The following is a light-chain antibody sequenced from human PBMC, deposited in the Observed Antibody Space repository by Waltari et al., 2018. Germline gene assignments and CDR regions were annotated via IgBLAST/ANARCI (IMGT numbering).Light chain of an antibody. J-gene: IGKJ2*03. CDR3: QHGYGTPYS. V-gene: IGKV1-39*01. Sequence: DIQMTQSPSSLSASVGDRVTITCRASENVNNYLNWYQQKQGKAPKLLIYKASTLQSGVPSRFSGSGSCTDYTFTISSLQSEDVATYYCQHGYGTPYSFGQGTKVEFK. CDR2: KAS. CDR1: ENVNNY.